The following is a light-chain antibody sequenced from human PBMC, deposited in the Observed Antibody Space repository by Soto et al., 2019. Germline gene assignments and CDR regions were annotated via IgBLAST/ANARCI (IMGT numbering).Light chain of an antibody. V-gene: IGKV1-5*03. CDR3: QQFNNYPWT. Sequence: DIQMTQSPSTLSASVGDRVTITCRARQSISSWLAWYQQKPGKAPSLLIFKASSLEIGVPSRFSGSGSGTEFTLTISGLQADDFAAYYCQQFNNYPWTFGQGTMVEI. CDR1: QSISSW. CDR2: KAS. J-gene: IGKJ1*01.